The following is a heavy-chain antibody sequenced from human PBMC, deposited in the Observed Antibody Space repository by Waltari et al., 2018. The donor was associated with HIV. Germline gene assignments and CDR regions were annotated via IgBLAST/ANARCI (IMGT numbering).Heavy chain of an antibody. J-gene: IGHJ5*02. Sequence: VQVVQSGAEVKKPGSSVKVSCQASGDTLSNYAVSWVRQAPGWGLEGMGEISPAMGIAMDTDKYQRRDTITADNATNSAFLELGGLTSEDTALYFCALGRIDVIRSGRENLGGFDPWGPGTLVSVSS. D-gene: IGHD3-3*01. CDR1: GDTLSNYA. V-gene: IGHV1-69*04. CDR2: ISPAMGIA. CDR3: ALGRIDVIRSGRENLGGFDP.